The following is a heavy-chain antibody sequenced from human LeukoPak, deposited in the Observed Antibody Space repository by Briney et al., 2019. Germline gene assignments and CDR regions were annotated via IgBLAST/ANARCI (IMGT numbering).Heavy chain of an antibody. CDR3: ARHRRGGPRRYDSSGYAFVNWFDP. CDR1: GGSFSGYY. CDR2: INHSGST. J-gene: IGHJ5*02. V-gene: IGHV4-34*01. D-gene: IGHD3-22*01. Sequence: SSETLSLTCAVYGGSFSGYYWSWIRQPPGKGLEWIGEINHSGSTNYNASLKSRVTISVHTSKNQFSLKLSSVTAAGTAAYSCARHRRGGPRRYDSSGYAFVNWFDPWGQGTLVTVSS.